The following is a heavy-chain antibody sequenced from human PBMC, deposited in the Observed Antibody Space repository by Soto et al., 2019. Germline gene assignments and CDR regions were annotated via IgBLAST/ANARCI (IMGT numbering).Heavy chain of an antibody. V-gene: IGHV1-18*01. D-gene: IGHD6-6*01. CDR1: GYTFTNYG. CDR2: ISAYNGNT. Sequence: QVQLLQSGAEVKKPGDSVKVSCKASGYTFTNYGITWVRQAPGQVLECMGWISAYNGNTHYTQRLQGRVTMTTDTSTITAYMELRGLRSDDTAVYYWARVRQLVGYFYYYMDVWGKVTKVTVSS. CDR3: ARVRQLVGYFYYYMDV. J-gene: IGHJ6*03.